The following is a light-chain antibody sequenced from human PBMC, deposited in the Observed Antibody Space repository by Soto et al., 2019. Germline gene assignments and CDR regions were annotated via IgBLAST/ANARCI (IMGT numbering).Light chain of an antibody. CDR2: GAS. V-gene: IGKV3-15*01. J-gene: IGKJ1*01. Sequence: VMTQSPATLSVSPGERATLSCRASQSVGTNLAWYQQIPGQAPRLLIYGASTRATGVPTRFSGRGSGTEFTLTITSLQTEDFTIYYCQQYNNWPPWTFGQGTKVEIK. CDR1: QSVGTN. CDR3: QQYNNWPPWT.